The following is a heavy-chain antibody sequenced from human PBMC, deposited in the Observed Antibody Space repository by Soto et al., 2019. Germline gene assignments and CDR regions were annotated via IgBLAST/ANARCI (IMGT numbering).Heavy chain of an antibody. V-gene: IGHV3-9*01. CDR3: AEDSRHYCGNFGFDY. CDR2: ISWNSGSI. Sequence: EVQLVESGGGLVQPGRSLRLSCAASGFTFDDYAMHWVRQAPGKGLEWVSGISWNSGSIGYADSVKGRFTTARDNAKSSLYLERNRLRAEDTALYYCAEDSRHYCGNFGFDYWGQGTLVTVSS. CDR1: GFTFDDYA. D-gene: IGHD2-21*01. J-gene: IGHJ4*02.